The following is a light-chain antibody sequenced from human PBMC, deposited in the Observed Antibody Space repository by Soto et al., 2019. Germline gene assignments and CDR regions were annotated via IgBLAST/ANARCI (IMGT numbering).Light chain of an antibody. J-gene: IGLJ3*02. Sequence: QSVLTQPPSASGSPGQSVTISCTGTSGDVGGYNYVSWYQQHPGKAPKLVIYDVDKRPSGVPNRFSGSKSGNTASLTVSGLQTDDEAYFYCSSYAGSNNLVFGGGTKLTVL. V-gene: IGLV2-8*01. CDR3: SSYAGSNNLV. CDR1: SGDVGGYNY. CDR2: DVD.